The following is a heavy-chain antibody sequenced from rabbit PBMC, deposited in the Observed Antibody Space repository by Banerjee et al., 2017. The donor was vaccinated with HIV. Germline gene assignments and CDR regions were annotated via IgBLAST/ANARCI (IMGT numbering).Heavy chain of an antibody. Sequence: QEQLEESGGDLVKPGASLTLTCTASGFSFSSSYYMCWVRQAPGKGLEWIGCIYTGSGSTYYASWAKGRFTISKTSSTTVTLQMTSLTAADTATYFCARDSYIGTGYDFNLWGQGTLVTVS. CDR2: IYTGSGST. CDR1: GFSFSSSYY. CDR3: ARDSYIGTGYDFNL. J-gene: IGHJ4*01. D-gene: IGHD7-1*01. V-gene: IGHV1S45*01.